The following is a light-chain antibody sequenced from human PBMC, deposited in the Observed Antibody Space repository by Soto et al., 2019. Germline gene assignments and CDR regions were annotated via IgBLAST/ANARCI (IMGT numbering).Light chain of an antibody. J-gene: IGKJ2*01. CDR3: QQYNNWPPENT. V-gene: IGKV3-15*01. CDR2: GAS. Sequence: EIVMTQSPATLSVSPGERATLSCWASQSVSSSLAWFQQKPGQAPRLLIYGASTRATDIPARFSGSGSGTEFTLTISSLQSEDVAIYYCQQYNNWPPENTFGQGTKLEI. CDR1: QSVSSS.